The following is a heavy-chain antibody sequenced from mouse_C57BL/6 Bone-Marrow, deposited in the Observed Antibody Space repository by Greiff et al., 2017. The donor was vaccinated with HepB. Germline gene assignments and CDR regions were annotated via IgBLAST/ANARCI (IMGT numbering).Heavy chain of an antibody. CDR1: GYTFTSYW. CDR2: IHPNSGST. J-gene: IGHJ1*03. CDR3: AICSSYWYFDV. V-gene: IGHV1-64*01. Sequence: QVQLQQSGAELVKPGASVKLSCKASGYTFTSYWMHWVKQRPGQGLEWIGMIHPNSGSTNYNEKFKSKATLTVDKSSSTAYMQLSILTSEDSAVYYCAICSSYWYFDVWGTGTTVTVSS. D-gene: IGHD1-1*01.